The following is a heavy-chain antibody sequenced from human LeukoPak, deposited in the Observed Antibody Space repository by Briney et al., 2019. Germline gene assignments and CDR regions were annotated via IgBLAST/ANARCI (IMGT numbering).Heavy chain of an antibody. CDR3: AKDRYSTSSTFTINPFDY. CDR1: GVTFSSYT. D-gene: IGHD2-2*01. CDR2: ISSSSSTI. Sequence: GGSLRLSCAASGVTFSSYTMNWVRQAPGKGLEWVSYISSSSSTIYYADSVKGRFSISRDNSKRTVDLQMNSLRLEDTAIYYCAKDRYSTSSTFTINPFDYWGQGILVTVSS. J-gene: IGHJ4*02. V-gene: IGHV3-48*04.